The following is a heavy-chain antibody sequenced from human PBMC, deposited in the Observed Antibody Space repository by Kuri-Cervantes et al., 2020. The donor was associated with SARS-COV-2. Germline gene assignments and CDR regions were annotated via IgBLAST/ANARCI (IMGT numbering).Heavy chain of an antibody. CDR1: GGSFSGYY. Sequence: SETLSLTCAVYGGSFSGYYWSWIRQPPGKGLEWIGVINHSGSANYNPSLKSRVTISADKSTSQFSLKLSSVTAADTAVYYCARGSYDFWSGYYTGCWFDPWGQGTMVTVSS. CDR3: ARGSYDFWSGYYTGCWFDP. J-gene: IGHJ5*01. D-gene: IGHD3-3*01. CDR2: INHSGSA. V-gene: IGHV4-34*01.